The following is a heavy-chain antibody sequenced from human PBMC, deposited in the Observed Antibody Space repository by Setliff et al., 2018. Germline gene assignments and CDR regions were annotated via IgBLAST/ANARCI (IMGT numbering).Heavy chain of an antibody. Sequence: PSETLSLTCAVSGGSISRSNWWSWVRQPPGKGLEWIGEIYHSGSTNYNPSLKSRVTISVDTSKNQFSLKLSSVTAADTAVYYCARGRSNFWGYYFDYWGQGTLVTVSS. CDR1: GGSISRSNW. V-gene: IGHV4-4*02. CDR3: ARGRSNFWGYYFDY. D-gene: IGHD3-3*01. J-gene: IGHJ4*02. CDR2: IYHSGST.